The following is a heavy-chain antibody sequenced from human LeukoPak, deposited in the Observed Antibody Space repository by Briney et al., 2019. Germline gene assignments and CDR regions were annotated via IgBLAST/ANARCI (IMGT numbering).Heavy chain of an antibody. CDR1: GYSISSGYY. CDR3: ASIAVSRVDY. V-gene: IGHV4-38-2*02. D-gene: IGHD6-19*01. CDR2: IYHSGST. Sequence: SETLSLTCTVSGYSISSGYYWGWIRQPPGKGLEWIGSIYHSGSTYYNPSLKSRVTISVDTSKNQFSLELSSVTAADTAVYYCASIAVSRVDYWGQGTLVTVSS. J-gene: IGHJ4*02.